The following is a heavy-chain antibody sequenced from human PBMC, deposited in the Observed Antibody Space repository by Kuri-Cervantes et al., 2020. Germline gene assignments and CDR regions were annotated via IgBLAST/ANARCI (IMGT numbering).Heavy chain of an antibody. CDR3: DIRVRVTSDWNGDY. D-gene: IGHD1-1*01. CDR1: GYTFTGYY. J-gene: IGHJ4*02. Sequence: ASVKVSCKASGYTFTGYYMHWVRQATGQGLEWMGWMNPNSGNTGYAQKFQGRVTMTRNTSRSTAYMELSSLRYEDTAVYYCDIRVRVTSDWNGDYWGRGTLVTVSS. V-gene: IGHV1-8*02. CDR2: MNPNSGNT.